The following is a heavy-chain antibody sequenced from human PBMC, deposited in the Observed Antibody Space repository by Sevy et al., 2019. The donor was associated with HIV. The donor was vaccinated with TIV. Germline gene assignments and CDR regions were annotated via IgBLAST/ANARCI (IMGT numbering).Heavy chain of an antibody. CDR2: IRSKANSYAT. Sequence: GGSLRLSCAASGFTFSGSAMHWVRQASGKGLEWVGRIRSKANSYATAYAASVKGRFTISRDDSKNTAYLQMNSLKTEGTAVYYCTRGLDDHDYYGMDVWGQGTTVTVSS. CDR3: TRGLDDHDYYGMDV. V-gene: IGHV3-73*01. J-gene: IGHJ6*02. CDR1: GFTFSGSA.